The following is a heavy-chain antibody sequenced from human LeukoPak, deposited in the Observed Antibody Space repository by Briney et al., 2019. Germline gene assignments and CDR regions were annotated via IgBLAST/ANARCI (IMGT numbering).Heavy chain of an antibody. Sequence: PSETLSLTCTVSGGSVSSGSYYWSWIRQPPGKGLEWIGNIYYTGTKYYSPSLKSRVTISVDTSKNLVSLKLSSVTAADTAVYYCARCNYDILTGYYILLDYWGQGTLVTVSS. CDR3: ARCNYDILTGYYILLDY. CDR1: GGSVSSGSYY. D-gene: IGHD3-9*01. J-gene: IGHJ4*02. V-gene: IGHV4-39*01. CDR2: IYYTGTK.